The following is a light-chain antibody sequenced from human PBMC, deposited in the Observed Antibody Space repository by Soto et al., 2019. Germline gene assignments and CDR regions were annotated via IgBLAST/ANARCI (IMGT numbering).Light chain of an antibody. V-gene: IGKV3-15*01. CDR2: GAS. Sequence: EIVMTQSPVTLSLSPGDTATLSCRASQSITSNLAWYQQKPGHPPRLVIYGASTRATGIPARFSGSGSGTELTLTISNLQSEDFAVYYCQQYSSWVTFGGGTQLEIE. CDR3: QQYSSWVT. CDR1: QSITSN. J-gene: IGKJ4*01.